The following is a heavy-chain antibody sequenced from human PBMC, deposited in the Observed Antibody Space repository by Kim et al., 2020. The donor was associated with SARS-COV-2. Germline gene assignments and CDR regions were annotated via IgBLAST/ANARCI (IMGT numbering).Heavy chain of an antibody. CDR2: ISSSSYI. Sequence: GGSLRLSCAASGFTFSSYSMNWVRQAPGKGLEWVSSISSSSYIYYADSVKGRFTISRDNAKNSLYLQMNSLRAEDTAVYYCARPLLNLGAFDIWGQGTMVTVSS. V-gene: IGHV3-21*04. CDR1: GFTFSSYS. D-gene: IGHD2-21*01. CDR3: ARPLLNLGAFDI. J-gene: IGHJ3*02.